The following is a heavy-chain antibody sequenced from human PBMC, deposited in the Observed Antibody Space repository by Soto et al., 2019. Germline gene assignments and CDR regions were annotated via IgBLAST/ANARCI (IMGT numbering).Heavy chain of an antibody. CDR3: ARHGVDYGDYASYYYYGMDV. J-gene: IGHJ6*02. V-gene: IGHV4-39*01. CDR2: IYYSGSA. CDR1: GGSISSSTYY. Sequence: QLQLQESGPGLVKPSETLSLTCTVSGGSISSSTYYWGWIRQPPVKGLEWIGMIYYSGSASYNPSLKSRGTISIDTSKNQFSLRLSSVTAADTAVYYCARHGVDYGDYASYYYYGMDVWGRGTTVTVSS. D-gene: IGHD4-17*01.